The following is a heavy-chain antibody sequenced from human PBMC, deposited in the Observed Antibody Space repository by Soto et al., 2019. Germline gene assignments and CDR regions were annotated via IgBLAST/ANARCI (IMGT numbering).Heavy chain of an antibody. V-gene: IGHV3-20*04. D-gene: IGHD3-9*01. CDR2: INWNGGST. CDR1: GFTFDDYA. CDR3: ARAGSYDILTGHFDY. J-gene: IGHJ4*02. Sequence: GGSLRLPRAASGFTFDDYAMSWVRQAPGKGLEWVSGINWNGGSTDYADSVKGRFTISRDNAKNSLYLQMNSLRAEDTALYYCARAGSYDILTGHFDYWGQGALVTVS.